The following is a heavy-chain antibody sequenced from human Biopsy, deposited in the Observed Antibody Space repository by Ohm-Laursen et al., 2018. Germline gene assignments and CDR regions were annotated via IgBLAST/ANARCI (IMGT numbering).Heavy chain of an antibody. CDR2: VYNGGIT. Sequence: SETLSLTCSVSGGSIISYYWTWIRQPPGKGLEWIGHVYNGGITNYNPSLKSRVTLSEDTSKNQFSLKLKSVTAADTAVYYCARQVDFWSGYVDYWGQGTLVAVSS. D-gene: IGHD3-3*01. V-gene: IGHV4-59*08. CDR1: GGSIISYY. J-gene: IGHJ4*02. CDR3: ARQVDFWSGYVDY.